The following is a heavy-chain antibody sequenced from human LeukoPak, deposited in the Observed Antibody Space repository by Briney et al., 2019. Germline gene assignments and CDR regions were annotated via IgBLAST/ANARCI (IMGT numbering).Heavy chain of an antibody. J-gene: IGHJ4*02. V-gene: IGHV4-34*01. Sequence: SETLSLTCAVYGGSFSGYYWSWIRQPPGKGLEWIGEINHSGSTNYNPSLKSRVTISVDTSKNQFSLKLSSVTAADTAVYYCARERGAPYYYDSSGYPSDYWGQGTLVTVSS. CDR2: INHSGST. D-gene: IGHD3-22*01. CDR3: ARERGAPYYYDSSGYPSDY. CDR1: GGSFSGYY.